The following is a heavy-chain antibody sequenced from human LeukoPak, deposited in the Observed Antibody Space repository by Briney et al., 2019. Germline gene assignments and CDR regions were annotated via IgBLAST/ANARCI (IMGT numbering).Heavy chain of an antibody. Sequence: GASVKVSCKASGGTFSSYAISWVRQAPGQGLEWMGIINPSGGSTSYAQKFQGRVTMTRDMSTSTVYMELSSLRSEDTAVYYCARGDQDSYGTPLGYWGQGTLVTVSS. V-gene: IGHV1-46*01. CDR1: GGTFSSYA. J-gene: IGHJ4*02. D-gene: IGHD5-18*01. CDR2: INPSGGST. CDR3: ARGDQDSYGTPLGY.